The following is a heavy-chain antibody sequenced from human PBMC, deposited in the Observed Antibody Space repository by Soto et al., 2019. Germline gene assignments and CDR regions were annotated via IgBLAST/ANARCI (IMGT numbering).Heavy chain of an antibody. J-gene: IGHJ3*02. CDR1: GGSISSYY. D-gene: IGHD6-19*01. CDR3: ARVRSSCWDPDAFDI. CDR2: IYYSGST. Sequence: QVQLQESGPGLVKPSETLSLTCTVSGGSISSYYWSWIRQPPGKGLEWIGYIYYSGSTNYNPSLKSRVTISVDTSKNQFSLKLSSVTAADTAVYYCARVRSSCWDPDAFDIWGQGTMVTVSS. V-gene: IGHV4-59*01.